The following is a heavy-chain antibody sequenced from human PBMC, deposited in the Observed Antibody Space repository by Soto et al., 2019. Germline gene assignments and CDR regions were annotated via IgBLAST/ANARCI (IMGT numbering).Heavy chain of an antibody. J-gene: IGHJ4*02. Sequence: ASVKVSCKASGYTFTGYYMHWVRQAPGQGLEWMGWINPNSGGTNYAQKFQGRVTITADESTSTAYMELSSLRSEDTAVYYCAREAAALGNDYWGQGTLVTVSS. D-gene: IGHD6-25*01. CDR3: AREAAALGNDY. CDR1: GYTFTGYY. V-gene: IGHV1-2*02. CDR2: INPNSGGT.